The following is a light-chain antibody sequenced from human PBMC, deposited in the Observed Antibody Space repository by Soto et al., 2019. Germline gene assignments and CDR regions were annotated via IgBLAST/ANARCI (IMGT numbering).Light chain of an antibody. CDR1: QSISIW. Sequence: DIPMTQSPSTLSASVGDRVAITCRASQSISIWLAWYQQKPGKAPKLLIYKASSLESGVPSRFSGSGSGTEFTLTISSLQPDDFATYYCQQYNDYSWTFGQGIKVELK. CDR3: QQYNDYSWT. J-gene: IGKJ1*01. CDR2: KAS. V-gene: IGKV1-5*03.